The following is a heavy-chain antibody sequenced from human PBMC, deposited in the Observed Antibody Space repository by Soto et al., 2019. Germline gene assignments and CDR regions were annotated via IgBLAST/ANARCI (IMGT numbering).Heavy chain of an antibody. J-gene: IGHJ2*01. CDR3: ARDYGDPYWYFDL. CDR2: IYYSGST. CDR1: GGSISSGGYY. Sequence: QVQLQESGPGLVKPSQTLSLTCTVSGGSISSGGYYWSWIRQHPGKGLEWIGYIYYSGSTYYNPSLKTRVXXSXDXXKNQFSLKLSSVTAADTAVYYCARDYGDPYWYFDLWGRGTLVTVSS. V-gene: IGHV4-31*03. D-gene: IGHD4-17*01.